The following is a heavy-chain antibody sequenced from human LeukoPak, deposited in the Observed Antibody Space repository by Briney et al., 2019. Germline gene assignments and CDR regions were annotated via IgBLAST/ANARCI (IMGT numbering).Heavy chain of an antibody. V-gene: IGHV3-33*01. D-gene: IGHD2-2*02. CDR2: IWYDGSNK. CDR3: GREIGYCSSTSCYTHFDY. J-gene: IGHJ4*02. CDR1: GFTFSSYG. Sequence: GGSLRLSSAASGFTFSSYGIHWVRQPPGKGVEWVAVIWYDGSNKYYADSVKGRFTISRENSKNTLYLQMNSLRAEDTAAYYCGREIGYCSSTSCYTHFDYWGQGTLVTVSS.